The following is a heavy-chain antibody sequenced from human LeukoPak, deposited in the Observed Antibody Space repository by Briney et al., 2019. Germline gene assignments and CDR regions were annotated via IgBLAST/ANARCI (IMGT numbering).Heavy chain of an antibody. Sequence: TGGSLRLSCAASGFTFSSYAMSWVRQAPGKGLELVSGIGGRGSPTYYADSVKGRFTISRDNDKNRLDLQMGTLRAEDTAVYYCAKSDGALPEARYYYMDVWGKGTTVTVSS. D-gene: IGHD2-2*01. V-gene: IGHV3-23*01. CDR2: IGGRGSPT. J-gene: IGHJ6*03. CDR1: GFTFSSYA. CDR3: AKSDGALPEARYYYMDV.